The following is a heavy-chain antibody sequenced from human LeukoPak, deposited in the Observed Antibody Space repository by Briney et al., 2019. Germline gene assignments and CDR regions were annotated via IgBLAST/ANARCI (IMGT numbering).Heavy chain of an antibody. D-gene: IGHD3-16*02. CDR2: ISGYNGNT. V-gene: IGHV1-18*01. Sequence: GASVKVSCKASGYTFTCYVISWVRQAPGQGLEWMGWISGYNGNTNCAQKLQGRVTMTTDTSTSTAYMELRSLRSDDTAIYYCARGLLSYAFDIWGQGTMVTVSS. J-gene: IGHJ3*02. CDR3: ARGLLSYAFDI. CDR1: GYTFTCYV.